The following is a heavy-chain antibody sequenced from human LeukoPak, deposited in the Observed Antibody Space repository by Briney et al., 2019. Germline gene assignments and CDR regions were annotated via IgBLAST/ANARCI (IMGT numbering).Heavy chain of an antibody. CDR2: INHSGST. CDR3: ARVNAVSSAGAFDI. D-gene: IGHD2-2*01. Sequence: PSGTLSLTCAVYGGSFSGYYWSWIRQPPGKGLEWIGEINHSGSTNYNPSLKSRVTISVDTSKNQFSLKLSSVTAADTAVYYCARVNAVSSAGAFDIWGQGTMVTVSS. CDR1: GGSFSGYY. J-gene: IGHJ3*02. V-gene: IGHV4-34*01.